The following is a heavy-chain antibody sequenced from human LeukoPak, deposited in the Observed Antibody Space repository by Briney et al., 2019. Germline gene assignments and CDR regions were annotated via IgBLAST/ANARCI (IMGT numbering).Heavy chain of an antibody. CDR1: GFTFSSYG. J-gene: IGHJ6*02. CDR2: ISYDGSNK. V-gene: IGHV3-30*18. D-gene: IGHD3-22*01. CDR3: AKAHYDSSGYYYYYGMDV. Sequence: PGGSLRLSCAASGFTFSSYGMHWVRQAPGKGLEWVAVISYDGSNKYYADSVKGRFTISRDNSKNTLYLQMNSLRAEDTAVYYCAKAHYDSSGYYYYYGMDVWGQGTTVTVSS.